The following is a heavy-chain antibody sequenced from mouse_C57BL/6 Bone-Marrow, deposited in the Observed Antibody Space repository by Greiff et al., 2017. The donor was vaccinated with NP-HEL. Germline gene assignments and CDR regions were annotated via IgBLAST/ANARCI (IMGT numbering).Heavy chain of an antibody. Sequence: VKLQASGAELVRPGASVKLSCKASGYTFTDYYINWVKQRPGQGLEWIARIYPGSGNTYYNEKFKGKATLTAEKSSSTAYMQLSSLTSEDSAVYFCARSAVVAPFAYWGQGTLVTVSA. CDR2: IYPGSGNT. D-gene: IGHD1-1*01. J-gene: IGHJ3*01. CDR1: GYTFTDYY. V-gene: IGHV1-76*01. CDR3: ARSAVVAPFAY.